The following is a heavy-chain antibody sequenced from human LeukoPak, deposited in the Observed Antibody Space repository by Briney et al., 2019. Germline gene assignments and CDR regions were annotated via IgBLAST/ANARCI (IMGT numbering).Heavy chain of an antibody. CDR1: GYTFTSYG. V-gene: IGHV1-18*01. D-gene: IGHD3-3*01. CDR2: ISAYNGNT. J-gene: IGHJ5*02. CDR3: AAEYYDSWSGYYLFDP. Sequence: GASVKVSCKASGYTFTSYGISWVRQAPGQGLEWMGWISAYNGNTNYAQKLQGRVTMTTDTSTSTAYMELRSLRSDDTAVYYCAAEYYDSWSGYYLFDPWGQGTLVTVSS.